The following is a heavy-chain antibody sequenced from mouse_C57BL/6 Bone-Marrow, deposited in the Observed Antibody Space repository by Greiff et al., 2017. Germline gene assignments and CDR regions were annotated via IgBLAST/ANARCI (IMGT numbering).Heavy chain of an antibody. CDR1: GYTFTSYW. CDR2: IYPSDSET. CDR3: ARRNYAMYY. V-gene: IGHV1-61*01. J-gene: IGHJ4*01. Sequence: LQLQQPGAELVRPGSSVKLSCKASGYTFTSYWMDWVKQRPGQGLEWIGNIYPSDSETHYNQKFKDKATLTVEKSSSTAYMQLSSRTSEDSAVYYCARRNYAMYYWCQGTSVTVSS.